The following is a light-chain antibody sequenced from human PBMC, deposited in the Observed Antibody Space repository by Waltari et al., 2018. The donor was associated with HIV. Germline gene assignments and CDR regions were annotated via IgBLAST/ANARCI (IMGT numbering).Light chain of an antibody. Sequence: QSALTQPASVSGSPGQSITISCTGTSSDVGSYYLVSWYQQHPGKAPKLMIYEGSKLPSVVSNRFSGSKSGNTASLTISGLQAEDEADYYCCSYAGSSTSVVFGGGTKLTVL. CDR3: CSYAGSSTSVV. CDR2: EGS. J-gene: IGLJ2*01. CDR1: SSDVGSYYL. V-gene: IGLV2-23*01.